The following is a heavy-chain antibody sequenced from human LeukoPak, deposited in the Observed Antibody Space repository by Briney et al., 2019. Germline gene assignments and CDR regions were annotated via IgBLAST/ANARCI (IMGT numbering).Heavy chain of an antibody. D-gene: IGHD5-18*01. CDR1: GFSFSSHN. J-gene: IGHJ4*02. CDR2: ISSTGDTT. V-gene: IGHV3-48*04. Sequence: GGSLRLSCAASGFSFSSHNVNWVRQVPGKGLEWISFISSTGDTTYYGDSVQGRLTISRDNAKNSVYLQMDSLRAEDTAMYYCARDGGYSYGAPIDYWGQGILVTVSS. CDR3: ARDGGYSYGAPIDY.